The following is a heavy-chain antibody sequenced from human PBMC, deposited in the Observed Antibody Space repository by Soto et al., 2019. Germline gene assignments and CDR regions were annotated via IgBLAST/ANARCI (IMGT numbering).Heavy chain of an antibody. J-gene: IGHJ4*02. CDR3: AKDRAYPRDYFHY. CDR2: ISINGQGI. Sequence: WWSLRLSCAASVFTFSSYAMSWVRQAPGKGLEWVSAISINGQGIYYADSVRGRFTISRDNSRNTVFLHMDSLRAEDTAVYYCAKDRAYPRDYFHYWGQGTLVTVSS. V-gene: IGHV3-23*01. CDR1: VFTFSSYA.